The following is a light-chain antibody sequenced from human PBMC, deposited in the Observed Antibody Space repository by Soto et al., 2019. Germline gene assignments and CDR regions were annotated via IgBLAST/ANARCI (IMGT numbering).Light chain of an antibody. Sequence: QSVLSQPPSVSAAPGQKVTISCSGSGSNIGNNYVSWYQQLPGTAPKLLIYYDNKRPSGIPDRFSGSKSVTSATLGITGLQTGDEANYYCGTWDSSLSARGVFGGGTKVTVL. J-gene: IGLJ2*01. CDR2: YDN. CDR1: GSNIGNNY. V-gene: IGLV1-51*01. CDR3: GTWDSSLSARGV.